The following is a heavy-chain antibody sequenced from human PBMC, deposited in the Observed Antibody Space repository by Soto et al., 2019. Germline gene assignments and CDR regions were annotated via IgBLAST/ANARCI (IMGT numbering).Heavy chain of an antibody. D-gene: IGHD6-13*01. CDR3: ARDWRGLAAAWTFDY. CDR1: GYTFTSYG. CDR2: ISAYKGNT. V-gene: IGHV1-18*01. Sequence: QVQLVQSGAEVKKPGASVKVSCKASGYTFTSYGISWVRQAPGQGLEWMGWISAYKGNTNYAQKLQGRVTMTTDTSTSTAYIELRSLRSDDTAVYYCARDWRGLAAAWTFDYWGQGTLVTVSS. J-gene: IGHJ4*02.